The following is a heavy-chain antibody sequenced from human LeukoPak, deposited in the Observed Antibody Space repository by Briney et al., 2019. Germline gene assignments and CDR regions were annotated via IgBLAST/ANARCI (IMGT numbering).Heavy chain of an antibody. CDR3: ATYTHWVTGDV. Sequence: GGSLRLSCAASGFTFSDSWTSWVRQAPGKGLEWVANMNQDGSEKDYVDSVKGRFTISRDNARNSLYLQMGSLRAEDTAVYYCATYTHWVTGDVWGQGTTVTVSS. V-gene: IGHV3-7*01. J-gene: IGHJ6*02. CDR2: MNQDGSEK. D-gene: IGHD3-16*01. CDR1: GFTFSDSW.